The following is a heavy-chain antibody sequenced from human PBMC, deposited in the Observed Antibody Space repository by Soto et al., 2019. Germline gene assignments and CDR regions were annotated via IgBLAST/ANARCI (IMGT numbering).Heavy chain of an antibody. J-gene: IGHJ4*02. CDR1: GFTFSSYA. CDR3: ARERRAPRHDYGDYFPYYFDY. CDR2: ISGSGGST. Sequence: GGSLRLSCAASGFTFSSYAMSWVRQAPGKGLEWVSAISGSGGSTYYADSVKGRFTISRDNSKNTLYLQMNSLRAEDTAVYYCARERRAPRHDYGDYFPYYFDYWGQGTLVTVSS. V-gene: IGHV3-23*01. D-gene: IGHD4-17*01.